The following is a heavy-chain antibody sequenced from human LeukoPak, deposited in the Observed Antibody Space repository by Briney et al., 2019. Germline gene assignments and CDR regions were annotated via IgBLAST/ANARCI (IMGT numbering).Heavy chain of an antibody. Sequence: PGGSLRLSCAASGFTFSSYSMNWVRQAPGKGLEWVSSISSSSSYIYYADSVKGRFTTSRDNAKNSLYLQMNSLRAEDTAVYYCARESIERWLIGNWGQGTLVTVSS. D-gene: IGHD6-19*01. J-gene: IGHJ4*02. CDR1: GFTFSSYS. CDR3: ARESIERWLIGN. V-gene: IGHV3-21*01. CDR2: ISSSSSYI.